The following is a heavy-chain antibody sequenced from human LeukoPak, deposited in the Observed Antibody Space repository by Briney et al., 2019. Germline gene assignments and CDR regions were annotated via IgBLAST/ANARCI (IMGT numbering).Heavy chain of an antibody. CDR3: ARGLGGVISFFDY. CDR2: INHSGST. J-gene: IGHJ4*02. D-gene: IGHD3-16*02. Sequence: SETLSLTCAVYGGSFSGYYWSWIRQPPGKGLEWIGEINHSGSTNCSPSLKSRVTIPVDTSKNQFSLKLSSVTAADTAVYYCARGLGGVISFFDYWGQGTLVTVSS. CDR1: GGSFSGYY. V-gene: IGHV4-34*01.